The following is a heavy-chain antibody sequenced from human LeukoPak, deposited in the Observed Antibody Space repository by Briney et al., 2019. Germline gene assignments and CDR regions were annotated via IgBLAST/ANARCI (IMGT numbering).Heavy chain of an antibody. Sequence: PGRSLRLSCAASGFTFSSYGMHWVRQAPGKGLEWVAVIWYDGSNKYYADSVKGRFTISRDNSKNTLYLQMNSLRAEDTAVYYCARGPYYYDSSGGPLDYWGQGTLVTVSS. V-gene: IGHV3-33*01. D-gene: IGHD3-22*01. CDR1: GFTFSSYG. J-gene: IGHJ4*02. CDR2: IWYDGSNK. CDR3: ARGPYYYDSSGGPLDY.